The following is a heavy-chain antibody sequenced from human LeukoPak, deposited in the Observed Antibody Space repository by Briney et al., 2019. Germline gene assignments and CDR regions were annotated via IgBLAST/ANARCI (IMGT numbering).Heavy chain of an antibody. J-gene: IGHJ1*01. D-gene: IGHD3-22*01. CDR2: ISGSGGST. Sequence: PGRSLRLSCTASGFTFADYALSWFRQAPGKGLEWVSAISGSGGSTYYADSVKGRFTISRDNSKNTLYLQMNSLRAEDTAVYYCAKRAPRIYYDSSRQYFQHWGQGTLVTVSS. CDR3: AKRAPRIYYDSSRQYFQH. V-gene: IGHV3-23*01. CDR1: GFTFADYA.